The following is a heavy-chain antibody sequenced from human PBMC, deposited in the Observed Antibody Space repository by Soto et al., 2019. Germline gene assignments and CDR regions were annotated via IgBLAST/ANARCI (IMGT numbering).Heavy chain of an antibody. Sequence: GASVKVSCKASGYSFTDYHVHWVRQAPGQGLEWLRRINPKSGGTSTAQKFQGWVTMTRDTSINTAYMDLTRLRSDDTAVYYCARGHSTDCSNGVCSFFYNHEMDVWGQGTPITV. J-gene: IGHJ6*02. CDR2: INPKSGGT. V-gene: IGHV1-2*04. CDR3: ARGHSTDCSNGVCSFFYNHEMDV. D-gene: IGHD2-8*01. CDR1: GYSFTDYH.